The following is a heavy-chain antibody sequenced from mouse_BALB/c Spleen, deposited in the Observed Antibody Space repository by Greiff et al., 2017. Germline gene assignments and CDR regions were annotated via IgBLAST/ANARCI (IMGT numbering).Heavy chain of an antibody. Sequence: VQLQQSGAELVKPGASVKLSCTASGFNIKDTYMHWVKQRPEQGLEWIGRIDPANGNTKYDPKFQGKATITADTSSNTAYLQLSSLTSEDAAVYYCAPYYYGSAYWGQGTLVTVSA. CDR2: IDPANGNT. CDR1: GFNIKDTY. V-gene: IGHV14-3*02. D-gene: IGHD1-2*01. CDR3: APYYYGSAY. J-gene: IGHJ3*01.